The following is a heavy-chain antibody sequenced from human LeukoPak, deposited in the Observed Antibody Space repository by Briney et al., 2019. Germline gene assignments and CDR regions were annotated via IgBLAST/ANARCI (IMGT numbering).Heavy chain of an antibody. CDR2: MNPNSGNT. J-gene: IGHJ4*02. CDR1: GYSFTSYD. D-gene: IGHD5-18*01. CDR3: ASTDKQYSYGLDY. Sequence: GASVKVSCKASGYSFTSYDINWVRQATGHGLEWMGWMNPNSGNTGYAQKFQGRVTMTRNTSISTAYMELSRLRSDDTAVYYCASTDKQYSYGLDYWGQGTLVTVSS. V-gene: IGHV1-8*01.